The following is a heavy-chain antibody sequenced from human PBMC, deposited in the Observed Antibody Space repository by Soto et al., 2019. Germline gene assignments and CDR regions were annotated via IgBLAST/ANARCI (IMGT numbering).Heavy chain of an antibody. CDR3: ARGSGQLSRVDCSSTSCYRYYYYYMDV. D-gene: IGHD2-2*02. CDR1: GFTFSSYA. Sequence: GGSLRLSCAASGFTFSSYAMSWVRQAPGKGLEWVSAISGSGGSTCYADSVKGRFTISRDNAKNSLYLQMNSLRAEDTAVYYCARGSGQLSRVDCSSTSCYRYYYYYMDVWGKGTTVTVSS. CDR2: ISGSGGST. J-gene: IGHJ6*03. V-gene: IGHV3-23*01.